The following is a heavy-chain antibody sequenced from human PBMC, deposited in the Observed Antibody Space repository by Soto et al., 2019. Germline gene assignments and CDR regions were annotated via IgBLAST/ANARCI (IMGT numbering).Heavy chain of an antibody. V-gene: IGHV3-23*01. CDR3: ATNPRSYGDYEFAY. D-gene: IGHD4-17*01. CDR1: GFTFSSYA. CDR2: ISGSGGST. J-gene: IGHJ4*02. Sequence: SLRLSCAASGFTFSSYAMSWVRQAPGKGLEWVSAISGSGGSTYYADSVKGRFTISRDNSKNTLYLQMNSLRAEDTAVYYCATNPRSYGDYEFAYWGQGTLVTVSS.